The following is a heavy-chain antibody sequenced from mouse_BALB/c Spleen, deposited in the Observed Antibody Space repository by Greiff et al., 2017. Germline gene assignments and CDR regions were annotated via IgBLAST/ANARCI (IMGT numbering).Heavy chain of an antibody. CDR2: IWAGGST. CDR3: ARDRGWASWFAY. V-gene: IGHV2-9*02. CDR1: GFSLTSYG. D-gene: IGHD3-3*01. Sequence: VKLMESGPGLVAPSQSLSITCTVSGFSLTSYGVHWVRQPPGKGLEWLGVIWAGGSTNYNSALMSRLSISKDNSKSQVFLKMNSLQTDDTAMYYCARDRGWASWFAYWGQGTLVTVSA. J-gene: IGHJ3*01.